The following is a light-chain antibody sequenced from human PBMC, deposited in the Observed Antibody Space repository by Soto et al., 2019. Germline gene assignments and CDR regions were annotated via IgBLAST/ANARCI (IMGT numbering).Light chain of an antibody. CDR3: QTWGTGVQVV. CDR1: SGHNNFA. Sequence: QSVLTQSPSASASLGASVKLTCTLSSGHNNFALAWHQQQPEKGPRFLMKVNSDGSHSKGDGIPDRFSGSSSGAERYLTISSLQSEDEGDYYCQTWGTGVQVVFGGGTKLTVL. CDR2: VNSDGSH. V-gene: IGLV4-69*01. J-gene: IGLJ2*01.